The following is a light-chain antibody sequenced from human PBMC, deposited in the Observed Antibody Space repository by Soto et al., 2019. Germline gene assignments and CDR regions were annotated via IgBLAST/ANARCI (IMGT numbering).Light chain of an antibody. J-gene: IGKJ5*01. V-gene: IGKV3-20*01. CDR3: QQYGSSPSIT. Sequence: EIVLTQSPGTLSLSPGESATLSCRASRSVSSYLAWYQQKPGQAPRLLIYGASSRATGIPDRFSGSGSGTDFTLTISRLEPEDFAVYYCQQYGSSPSITFGQGTRLEIK. CDR2: GAS. CDR1: RSVSSY.